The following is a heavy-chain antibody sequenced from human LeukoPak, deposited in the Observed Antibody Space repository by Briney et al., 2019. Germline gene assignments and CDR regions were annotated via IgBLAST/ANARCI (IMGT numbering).Heavy chain of an antibody. D-gene: IGHD1-26*01. CDR2: ISGCGSRT. V-gene: IGHV3-23*01. Sequence: GGSLRLSCAASGFTFSSYGMTWVRQAPGKGLDWVSGISGCGSRTDYADSVKGRFTISRDNAKNTLYLQMNSLRAEDTAVYYCAKGSREWELLDAFDIWGQGTMVTVSS. J-gene: IGHJ3*02. CDR1: GFTFSSYG. CDR3: AKGSREWELLDAFDI.